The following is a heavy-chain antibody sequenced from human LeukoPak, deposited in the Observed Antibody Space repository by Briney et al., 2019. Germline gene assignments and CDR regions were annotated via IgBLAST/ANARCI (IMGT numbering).Heavy chain of an antibody. CDR3: ARAGYSSSWDY. J-gene: IGHJ4*02. CDR1: GFTFSDYT. Sequence: GGSLRLSCEASGFTFSDYTMNWVRQAPGKGLEWVSSISSSSSYIYYADSVKGRFTISRDNAKNSLYLQMNSLRAEDTAVYYCARAGYSSSWDYWGQGTLVTVSS. D-gene: IGHD6-13*01. CDR2: ISSSSSYI. V-gene: IGHV3-21*01.